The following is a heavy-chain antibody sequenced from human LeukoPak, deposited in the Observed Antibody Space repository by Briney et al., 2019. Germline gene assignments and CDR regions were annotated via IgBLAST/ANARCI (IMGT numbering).Heavy chain of an antibody. CDR1: GYSISSGYY. V-gene: IGHV4-38-2*02. D-gene: IGHD1-26*01. CDR2: IYHSGST. Sequence: SETLSLTCTVSGYSISSGYYWGWIRQPPGKGLEWIGSIYHSGSTYYNPSLKSRVTISVDTSKNQFSLKLSSTTAADTAVYFCATNRVGTYDRPFDIWGQGTMVTVSS. CDR3: ATNRVGTYDRPFDI. J-gene: IGHJ3*02.